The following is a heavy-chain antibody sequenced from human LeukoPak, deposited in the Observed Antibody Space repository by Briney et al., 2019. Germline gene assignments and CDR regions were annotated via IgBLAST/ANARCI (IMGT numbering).Heavy chain of an antibody. CDR3: ASARGSNYGSLGD. CDR1: GFXVSSNY. D-gene: IGHD5-18*01. Sequence: PGGSLRLSCAASGFXVSSNYISWVRQAPGKGLEWVSSINSGGSTFCADSVKGRFNISRDNFKNTLYLQMNSLRAEDTAVYYCASARGSNYGSLGDWGQGTLVTVSS. J-gene: IGHJ4*02. CDR2: INSGGST. V-gene: IGHV3-53*01.